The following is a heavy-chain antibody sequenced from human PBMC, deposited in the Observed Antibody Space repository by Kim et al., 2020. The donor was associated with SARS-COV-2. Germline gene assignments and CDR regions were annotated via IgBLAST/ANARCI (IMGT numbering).Heavy chain of an antibody. CDR2: IKQDGSEK. CDR1: GFTFGSYW. J-gene: IGHJ4*02. CDR3: ARVGYSGSYYAFDY. V-gene: IGHV3-7*03. D-gene: IGHD1-26*01. Sequence: GGSLRLSCAASGFTFGSYWMSWVRQAPGKGLEWVSNIKQDGSEKYYVDSVKGRFTISRDNAKNSLYLQMNSLRAEDTAVYYCARVGYSGSYYAFDYWGQGTLVTVS.